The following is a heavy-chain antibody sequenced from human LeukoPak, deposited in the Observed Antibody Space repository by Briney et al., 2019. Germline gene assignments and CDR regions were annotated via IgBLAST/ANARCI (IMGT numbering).Heavy chain of an antibody. D-gene: IGHD2-15*01. Sequence: GGSLRLSCAASGFTFSSYAMRWVRQAPGKGLEWVAVISYDGSNKYYADSVKGRFTISRDNSKNTLYLQMNSLRAEDTAVYYCARDRGYCSGGSCYSLDYYYYGMDVWGQGTTVTVSS. J-gene: IGHJ6*02. V-gene: IGHV3-30-3*01. CDR2: ISYDGSNK. CDR1: GFTFSSYA. CDR3: ARDRGYCSGGSCYSLDYYYYGMDV.